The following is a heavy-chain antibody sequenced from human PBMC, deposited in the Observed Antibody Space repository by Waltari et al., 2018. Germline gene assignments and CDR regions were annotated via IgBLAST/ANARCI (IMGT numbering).Heavy chain of an antibody. CDR1: GGSISSHY. CDR3: ARGGSFDY. Sequence: QVQLQESGPGLVKPSETLSLTCTVSGGSISSHYWRWIRQPPGKGLEWIGYIYYSGSTNYNPSLKSRVTISVDTSKNQFSLKLSSVTAADTAVYYCARGGSFDYWGQGTLVTVSS. V-gene: IGHV4-59*11. J-gene: IGHJ4*02. D-gene: IGHD2-15*01. CDR2: IYYSGST.